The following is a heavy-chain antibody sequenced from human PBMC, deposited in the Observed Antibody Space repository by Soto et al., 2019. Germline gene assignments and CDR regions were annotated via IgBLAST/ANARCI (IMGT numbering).Heavy chain of an antibody. J-gene: IGHJ6*02. CDR3: ARDRDIAVAGTHYGMDV. CDR2: IKQDGSEK. V-gene: IGHV3-7*01. Sequence: GESLKISCAASGFTFSSYWMSWVRQAPGKGLEWVANIKQDGSEKYYVDSVKGRFTISRDNAKNSLYLQMNSLRAEDTAVYYCARDRDIAVAGTHYGMDVWGQGTTVTVSS. CDR1: GFTFSSYW. D-gene: IGHD6-19*01.